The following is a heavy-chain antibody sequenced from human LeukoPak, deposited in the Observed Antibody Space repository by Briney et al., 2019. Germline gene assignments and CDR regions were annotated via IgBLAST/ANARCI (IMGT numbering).Heavy chain of an antibody. CDR2: MNPNSGNT. J-gene: IGHJ6*02. D-gene: IGHD1-26*01. Sequence: ASVKVSCKASGYTFTSYDINWVRQATGQGLEWMGWMNPNSGNTGYAQKFQGRVTMTRNTSISTAYMELSSLRSEDTAVYYCARVYIYSRWELPEYYGMDVWGQGTTVTVSS. CDR1: GYTFTSYD. CDR3: ARVYIYSRWELPEYYGMDV. V-gene: IGHV1-8*01.